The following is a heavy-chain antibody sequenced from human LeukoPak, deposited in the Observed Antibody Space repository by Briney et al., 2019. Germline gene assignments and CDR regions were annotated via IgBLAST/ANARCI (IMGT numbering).Heavy chain of an antibody. D-gene: IGHD6-19*01. V-gene: IGHV4-34*01. CDR3: ARGTIAVAGTEFDP. Sequence: SETLSLTCAVYGGSFSVYYWSWIRLPPGKGLEWIGEINHSGSTNYNPSLKSRVTISVDTSKNQFSLKLSSVTAADTAVYYCARGTIAVAGTEFDPWGQGTLVTVSS. CDR1: GGSFSVYY. J-gene: IGHJ5*02. CDR2: INHSGST.